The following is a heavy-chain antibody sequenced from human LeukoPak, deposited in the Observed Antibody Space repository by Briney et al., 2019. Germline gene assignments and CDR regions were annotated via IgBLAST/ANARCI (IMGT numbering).Heavy chain of an antibody. Sequence: ASVKLSCNASGYTSTSYGISWLRHAPRQGLERMGWISGYNGNTNYAQKLQGRVTMTTDTSTSTAYMELRSLRSDDTAVYYCARGARQLDYWGQGTLVTVSS. CDR2: ISGYNGNT. CDR3: ARGARQLDY. CDR1: GYTSTSYG. D-gene: IGHD6-6*01. V-gene: IGHV1-18*01. J-gene: IGHJ4*02.